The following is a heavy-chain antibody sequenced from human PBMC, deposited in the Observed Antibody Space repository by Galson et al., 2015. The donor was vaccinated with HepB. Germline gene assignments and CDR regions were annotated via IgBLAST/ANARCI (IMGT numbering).Heavy chain of an antibody. CDR1: GFTFSSYD. Sequence: SLRLSCAASGFTFSSYDMHWVRQATGKGPEWVSAIGTAGDPYYPGSVKGRFTISRENAKNSLYLQMNSLRAGDTAVYYCARQGVTMVRDTWGDWYFDLWGRGTLVTVSS. J-gene: IGHJ2*01. CDR3: ARQGVTMVRDTWGDWYFDL. V-gene: IGHV3-13*05. CDR2: IGTAGDP. D-gene: IGHD3-10*01.